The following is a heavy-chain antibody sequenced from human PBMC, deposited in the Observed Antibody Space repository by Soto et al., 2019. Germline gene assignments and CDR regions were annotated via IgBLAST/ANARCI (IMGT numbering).Heavy chain of an antibody. Sequence: SETLSLTCTVSGGSISSSSYYWGWIRQPPGKGLEWIGSIYYSGSTYYNPSLKSRVTISVDTSKNQFSLKLSSVTAADTAVYYCARPHSRYSNVDYWGQGTLVTVSS. CDR2: IYYSGST. CDR1: GGSISSSSYY. J-gene: IGHJ4*02. CDR3: ARPHSRYSNVDY. V-gene: IGHV4-39*01. D-gene: IGHD4-4*01.